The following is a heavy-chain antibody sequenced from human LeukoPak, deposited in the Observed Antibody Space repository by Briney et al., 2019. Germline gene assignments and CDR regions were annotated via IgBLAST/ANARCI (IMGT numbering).Heavy chain of an antibody. CDR2: INPGDSDT. J-gene: IGHJ4*02. CDR3: ARRDSSGYFDY. Sequence: GESLKISCKGSGYRFTNYWIGWVRQMPGKGPEWMGIINPGDSDTGYSPSFRGQVTLLADKSISTTYLQWSSPKASDAAIYYCARRDSSGYFDYWGQGILVTVSS. CDR1: GYRFTNYW. D-gene: IGHD3-22*01. V-gene: IGHV5-51*01.